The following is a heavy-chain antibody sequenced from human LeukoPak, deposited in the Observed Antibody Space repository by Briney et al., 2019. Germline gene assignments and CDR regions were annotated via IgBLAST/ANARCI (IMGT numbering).Heavy chain of an antibody. CDR2: INPNSGGT. J-gene: IGHJ4*02. V-gene: IGHV1-2*04. CDR1: GYTFNGYY. CDR3: ARGRSATPPVDY. D-gene: IGHD3-10*01. Sequence: RRASVKVSCKASGYTFNGYYMHWVRQAPGQGLEWMGWINPNSGGTNYAQKFQGWVTMTRDTSISTAYMELSRLRSDDTAVYYCARGRSATPPVDYWGQGTLVTVSS.